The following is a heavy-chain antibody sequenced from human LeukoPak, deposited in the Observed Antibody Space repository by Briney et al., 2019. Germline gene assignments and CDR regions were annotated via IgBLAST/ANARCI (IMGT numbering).Heavy chain of an antibody. D-gene: IGHD3-9*01. J-gene: IGHJ4*02. CDR3: ARDRSVVTGYYYFES. CDR2: ITTSSNYV. V-gene: IGHV3-21*01. Sequence: GGSLRLSCAASGFTFSSYNMNWVRQAPGKGLEWVSSITTSSNYVEYADSVKDRFTISRDNAKNSLYLQMNSLRVEDTAVYFCARDRSVVTGYYYFESWGQRTLVTVSS. CDR1: GFTFSSYN.